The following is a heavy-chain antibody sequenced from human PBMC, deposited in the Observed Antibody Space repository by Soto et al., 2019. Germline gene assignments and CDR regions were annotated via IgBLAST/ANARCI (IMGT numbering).Heavy chain of an antibody. V-gene: IGHV3-30-3*01. CDR3: ARGGGPKAVAGTGWFDP. CDR1: GFTFSSYA. Sequence: VQLVESGGGVVQPGRSLRLSCAASGFTFSSYAMHWVRQAPGKGLEWVAVISYDGSNKYYADSVKGRFTISRDNSKNTLYLQMNSLRAEDTAVYYCARGGGPKAVAGTGWFDPWGQGTLVTVSS. CDR2: ISYDGSNK. D-gene: IGHD6-19*01. J-gene: IGHJ5*02.